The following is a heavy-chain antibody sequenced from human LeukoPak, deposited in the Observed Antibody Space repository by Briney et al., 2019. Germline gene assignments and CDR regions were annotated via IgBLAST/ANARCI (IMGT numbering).Heavy chain of an antibody. Sequence: GGSLRLSCAASGFTFSSYSMNWVRQAPGKGLEWVSYISSSSSTIYYADSVKGRFTISRDNAKNSLYLQMNSLRDEDTAVYYCAREEPYRSGPVFDYWGQGTLVTVSS. D-gene: IGHD6-25*01. CDR1: GFTFSSYS. CDR2: ISSSSSTI. CDR3: AREEPYRSGPVFDY. J-gene: IGHJ4*02. V-gene: IGHV3-48*02.